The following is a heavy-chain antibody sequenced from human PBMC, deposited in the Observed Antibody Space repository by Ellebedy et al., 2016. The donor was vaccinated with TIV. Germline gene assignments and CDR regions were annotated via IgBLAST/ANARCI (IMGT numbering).Heavy chain of an antibody. V-gene: IGHV1-69*13. Sequence: SVKVSCXASGGTFSSYAISWVRQAPGQGLEWMGGIIPIFGTANYAQKFQGRVTITADESTSTAYMELSSLRSEDTAVYYCARVGPPNYDYISYYFDYWGQGTLVTVSS. D-gene: IGHD3-16*01. CDR3: ARVGPPNYDYISYYFDY. J-gene: IGHJ4*02. CDR2: IIPIFGTA. CDR1: GGTFSSYA.